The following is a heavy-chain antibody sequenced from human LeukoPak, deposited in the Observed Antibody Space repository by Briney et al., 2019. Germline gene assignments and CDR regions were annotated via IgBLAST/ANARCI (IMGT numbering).Heavy chain of an antibody. CDR1: GYTFTSYG. D-gene: IGHD2-2*01. CDR3: ARGSGCSSTSCSVKYNWFDP. J-gene: IGHJ5*02. V-gene: IGHV1-18*01. Sequence: ASVKVSCKASGYTFTSYGISWARQAPGQGLEWMGWISAYNGNTNYAQKLQGRVTMTTDTSTSTAYMELRSLRSDDTAVYYCARGSGCSSTSCSVKYNWFDPWGQGTLVTVSS. CDR2: ISAYNGNT.